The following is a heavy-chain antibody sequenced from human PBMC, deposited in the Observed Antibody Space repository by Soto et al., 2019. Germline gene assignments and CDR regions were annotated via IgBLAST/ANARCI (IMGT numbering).Heavy chain of an antibody. CDR1: GFTFSDHY. J-gene: IGHJ6*03. CDR2: TRNKANSYTT. D-gene: IGHD5-12*01. CDR3: ARVATRINYYYYMDV. V-gene: IGHV3-72*01. Sequence: GGSLRLSCAASGFTFSDHYMDWVRQAPGKGLEWVGRTRNKANSYTTEYAASVKGRFTISRDDSKNSLYLQMNSLKTEDTAVYYCARVATRINYYYYMDVWGKGTTVTVSS.